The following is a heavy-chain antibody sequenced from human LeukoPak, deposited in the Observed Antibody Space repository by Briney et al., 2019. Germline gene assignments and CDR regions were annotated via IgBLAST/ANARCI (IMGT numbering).Heavy chain of an antibody. CDR3: ARGPYSSSWYFFNWFDP. V-gene: IGHV4-34*01. J-gene: IGHJ5*02. CDR1: GGSFSGYY. CDR2: INHSGST. D-gene: IGHD6-13*01. Sequence: PSETLSLTCAVYGGSFSGYYWSWIRQPPGKGLEWIGEINHSGSTNYNPSLKSRVTISVDTSKNQFSLKLSSVTAADTAVYHCARGPYSSSWYFFNWFDPWGQGALVAVSS.